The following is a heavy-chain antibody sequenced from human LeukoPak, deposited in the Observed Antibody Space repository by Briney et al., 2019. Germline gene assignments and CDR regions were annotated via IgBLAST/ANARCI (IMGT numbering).Heavy chain of an antibody. Sequence: PGGSLRLSCAASGFTVSSNYMSWVRQAPGKGLEWVSVIYSGGSTYYADSVKGRFTTSRDNSKNTLFLQMNSLRAEDTAVYYCARAREDYFLDYWGQGTLVTVSS. CDR1: GFTVSSNY. CDR2: IYSGGST. CDR3: ARAREDYFLDY. V-gene: IGHV3-53*01. J-gene: IGHJ4*02. D-gene: IGHD2/OR15-2a*01.